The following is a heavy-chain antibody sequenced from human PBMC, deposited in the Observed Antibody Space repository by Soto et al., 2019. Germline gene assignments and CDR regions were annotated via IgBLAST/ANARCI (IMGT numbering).Heavy chain of an antibody. CDR1: GRSISSVDYY. CDR2: IHYSGRT. D-gene: IGHD3-22*01. J-gene: IGHJ6*02. V-gene: IGHV4-31*03. Sequence: QVPLQESGPGLVKPSQTLSLTCSVSGRSISSVDYYWTWIRQHAEKGLEWIGYIHYSGRTYYNLSLKSRLTISVDTPNNHFSLKLSSVTAADTAVYYCASSYYDSSPYYFYGMGVWGRGTMVTVSS. CDR3: ASSYYDSSPYYFYGMGV.